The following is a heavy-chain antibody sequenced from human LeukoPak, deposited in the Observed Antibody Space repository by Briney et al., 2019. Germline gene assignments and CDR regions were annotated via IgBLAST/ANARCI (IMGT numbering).Heavy chain of an antibody. J-gene: IGHJ4*02. Sequence: SETLSLTCTVPGGSISSYYWSWIRQPTGKGLEWIGRIYTSGRNIYNPSLKSRVTMSVDTSKNQFSLKLSSVTAADTAVYYCARVRYSDSSVLTRKRSYYFDYWGQGTLVTVSS. CDR3: ARVRYSDSSVLTRKRSYYFDY. CDR2: IYTSGRN. D-gene: IGHD3-22*01. V-gene: IGHV4-4*07. CDR1: GGSISSYY.